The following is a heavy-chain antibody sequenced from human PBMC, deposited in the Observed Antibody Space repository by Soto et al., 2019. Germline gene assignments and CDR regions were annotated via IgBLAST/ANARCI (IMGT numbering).Heavy chain of an antibody. CDR3: ARAHGNDYYGMDV. CDR2: IYHSGST. J-gene: IGHJ6*02. D-gene: IGHD4-17*01. Sequence: QVQLQESGPGLVKPSGNLSLTCAVSGGSISSSNWWSWVRQPPGKGLEWIGEIYHSGSTNYNPSRKRRGTTTVDKAKNQCSRKASSVTAADTAVEYGARAHGNDYYGMDVWGQGTTGTVSS. V-gene: IGHV4-4*02. CDR1: GGSISSSNW.